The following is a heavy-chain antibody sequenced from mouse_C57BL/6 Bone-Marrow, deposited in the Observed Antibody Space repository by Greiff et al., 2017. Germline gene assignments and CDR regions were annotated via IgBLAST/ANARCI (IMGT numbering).Heavy chain of an antibody. V-gene: IGHV1-80*01. CDR2: IYPGDGDT. Sequence: QVQLQQSGAELVKPGASVKISCKASGYAFSSYWMNWVKQRPGKGLEWIGQIYPGDGDTNYNGKFKGKATLTADKSSSTAYMQLSSLTSEDSAVYFCARNPYYGSSYWYCDVWGTGTTVTVSS. CDR3: ARNPYYGSSYWYCDV. CDR1: GYAFSSYW. D-gene: IGHD1-1*01. J-gene: IGHJ1*03.